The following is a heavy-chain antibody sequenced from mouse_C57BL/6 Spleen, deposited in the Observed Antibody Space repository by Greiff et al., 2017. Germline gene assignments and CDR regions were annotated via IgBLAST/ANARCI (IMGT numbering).Heavy chain of an antibody. V-gene: IGHV5-4*01. CDR3: ARYYDSLFDY. CDR1: GFTFSSYA. J-gene: IGHJ2*01. Sequence: EVQLVESGGGLVKPGGSLKLSCAASGFTFSSYAMSWVRQTPEKRLEWVATISDGGSYTYYPDNVKGRFTISRDNAKNNLYLQMSHLKSEDTAMYYCARYYDSLFDYWGQGTTLTVSS. CDR2: ISDGGSYT. D-gene: IGHD2-4*01.